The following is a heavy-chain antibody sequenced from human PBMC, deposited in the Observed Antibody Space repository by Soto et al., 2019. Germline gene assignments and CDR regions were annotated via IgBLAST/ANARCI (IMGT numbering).Heavy chain of an antibody. CDR2: ISSTSSNI. Sequence: EVQLVESGGGLVKPGGSLRLSCAASGFTFNNYAMNWVRQAPGKGLEWVSSISSTSSNIYYADSLKGRFTVSRDNAKNSLYLQMDRLRADDTAVYFCARPRSGGYFDYWGQGALVTVSS. CDR3: ARPRSGGYFDY. V-gene: IGHV3-21*02. D-gene: IGHD2-8*02. J-gene: IGHJ4*02. CDR1: GFTFNNYA.